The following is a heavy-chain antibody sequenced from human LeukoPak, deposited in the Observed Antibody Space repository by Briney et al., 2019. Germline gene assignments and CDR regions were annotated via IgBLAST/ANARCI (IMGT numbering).Heavy chain of an antibody. CDR1: GFTFSSYG. J-gene: IGHJ6*02. Sequence: GGSLGLSCAASGFTFSSYGMHWVRQAPGKGLEWVAVISYDGSNKYYADSVKGRFTISRDNSKNTLYLQMNSLRAEDTAVYYCAKSANYYYGMDVWGQGTTVTVSS. CDR2: ISYDGSNK. V-gene: IGHV3-30*18. CDR3: AKSANYYYGMDV.